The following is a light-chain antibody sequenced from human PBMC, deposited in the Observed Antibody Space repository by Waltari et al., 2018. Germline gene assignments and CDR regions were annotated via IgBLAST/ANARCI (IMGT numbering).Light chain of an antibody. CDR1: QSVTSTY. CDR2: GAS. J-gene: IGKJ5*01. Sequence: EIVLTQSPGTLSLSPGDSATLSCRASQSVTSTYLAWYQQKPGRSPRLLIYGASSRATGVPDRFSGGGSATDFTLTITRLEPEDFAVYYCQQYSQSPITLGQGTRLDNK. CDR3: QQYSQSPIT. V-gene: IGKV3-20*01.